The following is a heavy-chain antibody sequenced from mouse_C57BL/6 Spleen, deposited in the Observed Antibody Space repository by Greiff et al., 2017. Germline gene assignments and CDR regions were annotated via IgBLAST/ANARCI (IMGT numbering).Heavy chain of an antibody. CDR3: ARYYGSSYWFAY. CDR2: INPYNGGT. CDR1: GYTFTDYY. V-gene: IGHV1-19*01. D-gene: IGHD1-1*01. Sequence: EVQLQQSGPVLVKPGASVKMSCKASGYTFTDYYMNWVKQSHGKSLEWIGVINPYNGGTSSNQKFKGKATLTVDKSSSTAYRELNSLTSEDSAVYYCARYYGSSYWFAYWGQGTLVTVSA. J-gene: IGHJ3*01.